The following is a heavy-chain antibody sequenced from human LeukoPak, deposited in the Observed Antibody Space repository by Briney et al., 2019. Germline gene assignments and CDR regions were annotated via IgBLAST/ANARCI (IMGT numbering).Heavy chain of an antibody. CDR2: ISSNGDST. Sequence: PGGPLRLSCAASGFTFSSYAMHWVRQAPGKGLEYVSAISSNGDSTYYANSVRGRFTISRDNSKNTLYLQMGSLRAEDMAVYYCARGAKGDLYDYWGQGTLVTVSS. D-gene: IGHD2-21*01. V-gene: IGHV3-64*01. CDR3: ARGAKGDLYDY. J-gene: IGHJ4*01. CDR1: GFTFSSYA.